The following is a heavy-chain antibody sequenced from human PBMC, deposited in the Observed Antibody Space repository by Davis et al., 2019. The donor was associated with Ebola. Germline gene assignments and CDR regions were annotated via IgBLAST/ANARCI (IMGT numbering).Heavy chain of an antibody. CDR2: INTNTGNP. D-gene: IGHD5-18*01. Sequence: ASVKVSCKASGYTFTSYAMNWVRQAPGQGLEWMGWINTNTGNPTYAQGFTGRFVFSLDTPVSTAYLQISSLKAEDTAVYYCARCEENPDTTMVSCFDYWGQGTLVTVSS. V-gene: IGHV7-4-1*02. CDR1: GYTFTSYA. CDR3: ARCEENPDTTMVSCFDY. J-gene: IGHJ4*02.